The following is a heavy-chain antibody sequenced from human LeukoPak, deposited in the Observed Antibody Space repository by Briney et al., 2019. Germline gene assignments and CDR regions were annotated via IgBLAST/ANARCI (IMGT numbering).Heavy chain of an antibody. Sequence: ASVKVSCKASGYTFTSYYMHWVRQAPGQGLEWMGGIIPIFGTANYAQKFQGRVTITADKSTSTAYMELSSLRSEDTAVYYCARSRYSSSSNYYYYMDVWGKGTTVTVSS. D-gene: IGHD6-6*01. CDR2: IIPIFGTA. CDR3: ARSRYSSSSNYYYYMDV. J-gene: IGHJ6*03. CDR1: GYTFTSYY. V-gene: IGHV1-69*06.